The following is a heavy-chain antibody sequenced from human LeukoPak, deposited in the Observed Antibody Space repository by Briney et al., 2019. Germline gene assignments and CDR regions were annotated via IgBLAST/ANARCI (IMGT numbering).Heavy chain of an antibody. V-gene: IGHV3-48*01. CDR2: ISSGSSTI. CDR1: GFTFSSYN. CDR3: ARDWYNSLNYFDY. D-gene: IGHD1-1*01. Sequence: PGGSLRLSCAASGFTFSSYNMNWVRQAPGKGLEWVSHISSGSSTIYYADSVKGRFTISRDNAKNSLYLQMNSLRVDDTAVYYCARDWYNSLNYFDYWGQGSLVTVSS. J-gene: IGHJ4*02.